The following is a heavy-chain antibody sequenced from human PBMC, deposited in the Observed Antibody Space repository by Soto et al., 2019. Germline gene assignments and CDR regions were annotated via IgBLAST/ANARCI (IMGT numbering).Heavy chain of an antibody. V-gene: IGHV3-33*01. Sequence: GGSLRLSCAASGSTFSSYGMHWVRQAPGKGLEWVAVIWYDGSNKYYADSVKGRFTISRDNSKNTLYLQMNSLRAEDTAVYYCARDDGGMDVWGQGTTVTVSS. CDR2: IWYDGSNK. CDR1: GSTFSSYG. CDR3: ARDDGGMDV. J-gene: IGHJ6*02.